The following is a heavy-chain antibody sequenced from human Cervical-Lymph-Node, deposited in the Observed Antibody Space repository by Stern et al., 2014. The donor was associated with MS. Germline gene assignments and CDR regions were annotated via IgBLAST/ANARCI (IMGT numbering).Heavy chain of an antibody. J-gene: IGHJ5*02. CDR3: ATGAGDNWFDP. CDR1: GD. D-gene: IGHD3-10*01. Sequence: QEQLVQSGAEVKKPWSSVRVSCKASGDISWLRQAPGQGLEWMGGIIRPVGTAHYTQRFQGRLTITADKSTNTTYMELTSLRSDDTAIYYCATGAGDNWFDPWGQGTLVSVSS. CDR2: IIRPVGTA. V-gene: IGHV1-69*06.